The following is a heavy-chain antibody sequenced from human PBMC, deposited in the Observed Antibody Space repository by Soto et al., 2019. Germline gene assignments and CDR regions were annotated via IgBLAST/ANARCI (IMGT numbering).Heavy chain of an antibody. V-gene: IGHV4-59*01. J-gene: IGHJ5*02. CDR2: IYYSGST. Sequence: PSETLSLTCTVSGGSISSYYWSWIRQPPGKGLEWIGYIYYSGSTNYNPSLKSRVTTSVDTSKNQFSLKLSSVTAADTAVYYCARGTTHNWFDPWGQGTLVTVSS. D-gene: IGHD1-1*01. CDR3: ARGTTHNWFDP. CDR1: GGSISSYY.